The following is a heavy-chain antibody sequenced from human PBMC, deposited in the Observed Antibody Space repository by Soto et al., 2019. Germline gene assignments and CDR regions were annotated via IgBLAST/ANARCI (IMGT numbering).Heavy chain of an antibody. V-gene: IGHV3-23*01. Sequence: HPGGSLRLSCAASGFTFSSYAMSWVRQAPGKGLEWVSAISGSGGSTYYADSVKGRFTISRDNSKNTLYLQMNSLRAEDTAVYYCAKDQDREAAAGNDYWGQGTLVTVSS. D-gene: IGHD6-13*01. CDR3: AKDQDREAAAGNDY. J-gene: IGHJ4*02. CDR2: ISGSGGST. CDR1: GFTFSSYA.